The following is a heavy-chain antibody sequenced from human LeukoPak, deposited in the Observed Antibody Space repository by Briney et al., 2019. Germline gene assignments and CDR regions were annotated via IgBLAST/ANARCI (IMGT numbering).Heavy chain of an antibody. CDR2: IYYSGST. V-gene: IGHV4-39*01. CDR1: GGSISSSSYY. J-gene: IGHJ5*02. Sequence: RPSETLSLTCTVSGGSISSSSYYWGWIRQPPGKGLEWIGSIYYSGSTYYNPSLKSRVTISVDTFKNQFSLKLSSVTAADTAVYYCARFYYDSSGYYYATTNWFAPWGQGTLVTVSS. D-gene: IGHD3-22*01. CDR3: ARFYYDSSGYYYATTNWFAP.